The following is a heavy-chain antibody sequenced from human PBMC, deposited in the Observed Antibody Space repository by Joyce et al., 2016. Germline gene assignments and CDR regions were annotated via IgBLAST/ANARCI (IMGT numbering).Heavy chain of an antibody. CDR3: VRGYSGYINAFDI. CDR1: GFTFSSPW. Sequence: EVLLVESGGGLLQPGGSLRLSCAASGFTFSSPWMHWVRQVPGKGLVWVSRINSDGSKTKYADSVKGRFTISRDNAKNTLYLQMNSLRAEDTAVYYCVRGYSGYINAFDIWGQGTMVTVSS. CDR2: INSDGSKT. D-gene: IGHD5-12*01. V-gene: IGHV3-74*01. J-gene: IGHJ3*02.